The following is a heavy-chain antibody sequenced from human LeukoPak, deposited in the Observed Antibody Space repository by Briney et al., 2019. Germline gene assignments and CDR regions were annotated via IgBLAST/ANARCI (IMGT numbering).Heavy chain of an antibody. D-gene: IGHD6-13*01. Sequence: SETLSLTCAVYGGSFSGYYWSWIRQPPGKGLEWIGEINHSGSTTNYNPSLKSRVTMSVDMSKNQFSLKLSSVTAADTAVYYCARGRSSSWYRVFDYWGQGTLVTVSS. CDR3: ARGRSSSWYRVFDY. V-gene: IGHV4-34*01. J-gene: IGHJ4*02. CDR2: INHSGSTT. CDR1: GGSFSGYY.